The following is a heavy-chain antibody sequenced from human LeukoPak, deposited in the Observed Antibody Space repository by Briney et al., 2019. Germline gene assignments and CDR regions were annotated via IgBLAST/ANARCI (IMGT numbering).Heavy chain of an antibody. Sequence: KPGESLKISCKGSGYSFTSYWIGWVRQMPGKGLEWMGIIYPGDSDTRYSPSFQGQVTISADKSISTAYLQWSSLKASDTAMYYCARQTTVTYYYYYYYYMDVWGKGTTVTVSS. CDR3: ARQTTVTYYYYYYYYMDV. CDR1: GYSFTSYW. V-gene: IGHV5-51*01. J-gene: IGHJ6*03. CDR2: IYPGDSDT. D-gene: IGHD4-11*01.